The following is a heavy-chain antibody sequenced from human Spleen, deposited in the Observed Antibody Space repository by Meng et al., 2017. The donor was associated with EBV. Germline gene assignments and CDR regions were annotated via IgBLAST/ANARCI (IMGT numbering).Heavy chain of an antibody. Sequence: RESGHGQVDPSAPLSLTCPVSGDSISSFYYWGWIRQPPGRGLEWIGSVHYTGSTYYSPSLKSRVTVSVDTSKNQFSLKLSSVTAADTAVYYCARRQIVGATNQNWYFDLWGRGTLVTVSS. CDR1: GDSISSFYY. J-gene: IGHJ2*01. CDR3: ARRQIVGATNQNWYFDL. V-gene: IGHV4-38-2*01. CDR2: VHYTGST. D-gene: IGHD1-26*01.